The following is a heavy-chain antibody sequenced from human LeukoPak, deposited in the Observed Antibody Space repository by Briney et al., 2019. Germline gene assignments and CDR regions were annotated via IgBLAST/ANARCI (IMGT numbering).Heavy chain of an antibody. D-gene: IGHD1-26*01. V-gene: IGHV3-30-3*01. Sequence: PGGSLRLSCAASGFTFSSYAMHWVRQAPGKGLEWVAVISYDGSNKYYADSVKGRFTISRDNSKNTLYLQMNSLRAEDTAVYYCAWELLLSWGQGTLVTVPS. CDR1: GFTFSSYA. CDR3: AWELLLS. CDR2: ISYDGSNK. J-gene: IGHJ5*02.